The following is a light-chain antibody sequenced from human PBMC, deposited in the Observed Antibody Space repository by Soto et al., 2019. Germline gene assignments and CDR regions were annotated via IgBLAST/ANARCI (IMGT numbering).Light chain of an antibody. Sequence: QSVMTQPPSGSAAPGQKVTISCSGSSSNIGGNSVSWYQQLPGTAPKLLIYDDNKRPSGIPDRFSGSKSGTSATLGITGFQTGDEADYYCGSWDSILSAYVFGTGTKLTVL. V-gene: IGLV1-51*01. J-gene: IGLJ1*01. CDR1: SSNIGGNS. CDR2: DDN. CDR3: GSWDSILSAYV.